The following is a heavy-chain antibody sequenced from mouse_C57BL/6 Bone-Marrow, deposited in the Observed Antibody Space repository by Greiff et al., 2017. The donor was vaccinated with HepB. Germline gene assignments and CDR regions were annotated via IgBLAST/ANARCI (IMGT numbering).Heavy chain of an antibody. CDR3: ARNYGSTRYYFDY. D-gene: IGHD1-1*01. CDR1: GFTFSDYG. CDR2: ISSGSSTI. J-gene: IGHJ2*01. V-gene: IGHV5-17*01. Sequence: DVKLVESGGGLVKPGGSLKLSCAASGFTFSDYGMHWVRQAPEKGLEWVAYISSGSSTIYYADTVKGRFTISRDNAKNTLFLQMTSLRSEDTAMYYCARNYGSTRYYFDYWGQGTTLTVSS.